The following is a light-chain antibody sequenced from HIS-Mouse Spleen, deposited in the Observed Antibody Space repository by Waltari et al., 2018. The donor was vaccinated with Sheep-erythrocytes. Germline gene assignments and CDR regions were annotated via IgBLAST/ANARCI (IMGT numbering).Light chain of an antibody. J-gene: IGLJ3*02. V-gene: IGLV2-23*01. CDR2: EGS. CDR3: CSYAGSSTPWV. CDR1: SSDVGSINL. Sequence: QYALTQPASVSGSPGQSITISCPGTSSDVGSINLVAWYQQHPGKAPKLMIYEGSKRPSGVSNRFSGSKSGNTASLTISGLQAEDEADYYCCSYAGSSTPWVFGGGTKLTVL.